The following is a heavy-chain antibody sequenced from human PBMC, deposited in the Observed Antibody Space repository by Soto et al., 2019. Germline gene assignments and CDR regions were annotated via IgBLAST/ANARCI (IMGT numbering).Heavy chain of an antibody. V-gene: IGHV1-18*04. D-gene: IGHD3-10*01. J-gene: IGHJ6*02. CDR2: ISAYNGNT. CDR1: GYTFTSYG. Sequence: QVQLVQSGAEVKKPGASVKVSCKASGYTFTSYGISWVRQAPGQGLEWMGWISAYNGNTNYAQKLQGRVTMTTDTSKSTAYMELRSLRSDDTAVYYCARWDYYGSGSYFPQYYYGMDVWGQGTTVTVSS. CDR3: ARWDYYGSGSYFPQYYYGMDV.